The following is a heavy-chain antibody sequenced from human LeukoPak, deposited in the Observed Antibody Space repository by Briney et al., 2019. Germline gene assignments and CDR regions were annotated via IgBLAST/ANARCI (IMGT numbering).Heavy chain of an antibody. D-gene: IGHD5-18*01. CDR1: GFTFSSYA. V-gene: IGHV3-64*01. Sequence: PGGSLRLSCAASGFTFSSYAMHWVRQAPGKGLEYVSAISSNGGSTYYANSVKGRFTISRDNSKNTLYLQMGSLRAEDMAVYYCARTLRGYSYGYEDYWGQGTLVTVSS. CDR3: ARTLRGYSYGYEDY. J-gene: IGHJ4*02. CDR2: ISSNGGST.